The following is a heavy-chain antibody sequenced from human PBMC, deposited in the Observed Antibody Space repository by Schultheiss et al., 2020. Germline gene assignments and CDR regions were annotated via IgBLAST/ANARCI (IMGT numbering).Heavy chain of an antibody. V-gene: IGHV4-4*02. CDR1: GGSISSSNW. D-gene: IGHD6-6*01. CDR2: IYYSGST. Sequence: SETLSLTCAVSGGSISSSNWWSWVRQPPGKGLEWIGYIYYSGSTNYNPSLKSRVTISVDTSKNQFSLKLSSVTAADTAVYYCARSQGEYSSSPGDYWGQGTLVT. CDR3: ARSQGEYSSSPGDY. J-gene: IGHJ4*02.